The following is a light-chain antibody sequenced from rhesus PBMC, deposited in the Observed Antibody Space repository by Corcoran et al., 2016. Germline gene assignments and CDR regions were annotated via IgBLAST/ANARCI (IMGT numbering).Light chain of an antibody. CDR1: QSVGSS. CDR2: GAC. J-gene: IGKJ1*01. CDR3: LQLSNWPRT. Sequence: EIVMTQSPATLSLSPGERATLSCRASQSVGSSLAWYQQKPGPAPRLLSYGACSRATGIPDRVSGCGSGTDVTLTISSLKPEDVAVYSYLQLSNWPRTFGQGTRVEIK. V-gene: IGKV3-24*04.